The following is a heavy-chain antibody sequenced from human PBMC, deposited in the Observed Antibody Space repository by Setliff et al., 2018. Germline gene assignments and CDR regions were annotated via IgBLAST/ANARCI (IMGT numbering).Heavy chain of an antibody. CDR3: ARGGMAAANRKGVVEY. D-gene: IGHD6-13*01. CDR2: INPGGGSA. CDR1: GYSLTRYY. Sequence: ASVKVSCKASGYSLTRYYMHWVRQAPGQGLEWMGIINPGGGSASYAEKFQGRVTMTRDTSTSTFYMEVNILRSDDTAVYYCARGGMAAANRKGVVEYWGHGTLVTVSS. J-gene: IGHJ4*01. V-gene: IGHV1-46*01.